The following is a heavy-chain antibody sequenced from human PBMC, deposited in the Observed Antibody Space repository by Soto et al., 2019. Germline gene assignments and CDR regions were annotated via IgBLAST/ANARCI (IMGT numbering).Heavy chain of an antibody. CDR2: ITHGGST. CDR3: ARGRLFLTTSGLAITYFDY. D-gene: IGHD3-3*01. Sequence: QVQLQQWGAGLLKPSETLSLTCAVYSGSFSGYYYSWIRQSPGKGLEWIGEITHGGSTTYSPSLKGRVTMSLDTSKNQFSLNMTSMTAADTAVYYCARGRLFLTTSGLAITYFDYWGQGTLVTVSS. V-gene: IGHV4-34*01. J-gene: IGHJ4*02. CDR1: SGSFSGYY.